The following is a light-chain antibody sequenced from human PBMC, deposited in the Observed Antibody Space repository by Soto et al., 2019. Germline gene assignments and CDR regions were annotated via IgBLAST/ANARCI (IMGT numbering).Light chain of an antibody. V-gene: IGKV1-39*01. Sequence: DTQMNQSPSSLSASVGDRVTITCRASQSISSYLNWYQQKPGKAPKLLIYAASSLQSGVPSRFSGSGSGTDFTLTISSLQPEDFATYYCQQSYSTPRTFGQGTKVDI. CDR2: AAS. J-gene: IGKJ1*01. CDR3: QQSYSTPRT. CDR1: QSISSY.